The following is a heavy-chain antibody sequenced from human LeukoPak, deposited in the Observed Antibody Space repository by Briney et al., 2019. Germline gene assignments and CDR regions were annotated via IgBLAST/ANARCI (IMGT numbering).Heavy chain of an antibody. Sequence: SSETLSLTCTVSGGSISSGGYYWSWIRQHPGKGLEWIGYIYYSGSTYYNPSLKSRVTISVDTSKNQLSLKLSSVTAADTAVYYCARVRGDSNLDYWGQGTLVTVSS. CDR2: IYYSGST. CDR3: ARVRGDSNLDY. CDR1: GGSISSGGYY. J-gene: IGHJ4*02. V-gene: IGHV4-31*03. D-gene: IGHD4-11*01.